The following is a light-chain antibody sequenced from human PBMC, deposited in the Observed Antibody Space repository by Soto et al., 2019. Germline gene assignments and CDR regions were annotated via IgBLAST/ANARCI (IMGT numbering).Light chain of an antibody. CDR3: AAWDDSLNAYV. V-gene: IGLV1-40*01. CDR2: DNS. CDR1: SSNIGAGFD. Sequence: QSVLTQPPSVSGAPGQRVTISCTGNSSNIGAGFDVHWYQQLPGTAPKLLIYDNSNRPSGVPDRFSGSKSGTSTSLAITGLQAEDGTDYYCAAWDDSLNAYVFGTGTKLTVL. J-gene: IGLJ1*01.